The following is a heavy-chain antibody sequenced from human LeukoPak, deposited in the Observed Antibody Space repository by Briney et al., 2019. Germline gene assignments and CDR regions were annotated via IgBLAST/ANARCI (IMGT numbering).Heavy chain of an antibody. V-gene: IGHV3-74*01. J-gene: IGHJ3*02. CDR2: VNTDGDST. Sequence: GGSLRLSCAASGFTFSSYSMNWVRQAPAKGPVWVSRVNTDGDSTIYADFVEGRFTISRDNAKNTLYLRMRTLRAEDTAVYYCARTRGNAFDIWGLGTLVTVSS. CDR1: GFTFSSYS. D-gene: IGHD3-10*01. CDR3: ARTRGNAFDI.